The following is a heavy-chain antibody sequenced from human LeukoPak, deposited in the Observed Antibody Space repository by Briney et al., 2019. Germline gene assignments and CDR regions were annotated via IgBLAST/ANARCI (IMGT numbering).Heavy chain of an antibody. D-gene: IGHD4-17*01. Sequence: SETLSLTCTVSGASISSGSYYWSWIRQPAGKGLEWIGRIYISGSTNYNPSLKSRVTISVDTSKNQFSLKLSSVTAADTAVYYCASTTVTNYYFDYWGQGTLVTVSS. CDR1: GASISSGSYY. CDR2: IYISGST. V-gene: IGHV4-61*02. CDR3: ASTTVTNYYFDY. J-gene: IGHJ4*02.